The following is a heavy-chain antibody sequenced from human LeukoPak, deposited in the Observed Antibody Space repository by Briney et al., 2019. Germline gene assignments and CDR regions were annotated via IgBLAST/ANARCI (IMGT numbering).Heavy chain of an antibody. CDR1: GGTFSSYA. CDR3: ARDRGIQLWLLDY. CDR2: IIPIFGTA. Sequence: GASVKVSCKASGGTFSSYAISWVRQAPGQGLEWMGGIIPIFGTANYAQKFQGRVTITADESTSTAYMELSSLRSEDTAVYYCARDRGIQLWLLDYWGQGTLVTVSS. J-gene: IGHJ4*02. V-gene: IGHV1-69*13. D-gene: IGHD5-18*01.